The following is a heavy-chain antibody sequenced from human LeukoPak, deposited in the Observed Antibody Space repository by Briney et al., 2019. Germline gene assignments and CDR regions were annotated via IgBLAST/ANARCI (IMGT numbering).Heavy chain of an antibody. CDR2: INPSGGST. V-gene: IGHV1-46*01. Sequence: ASVKVSCKASGYTFTSYYMHWVRQAPGQGLEWMGIINPSGGSTSYAQKFQGRVTMTRDMSTSTVYMELSSLRSEDTAVYYCATGGHVRVYDSSAYYGHYWGQGTLGTVSS. D-gene: IGHD3-22*01. CDR3: ATGGHVRVYDSSAYYGHY. J-gene: IGHJ4*02. CDR1: GYTFTSYY.